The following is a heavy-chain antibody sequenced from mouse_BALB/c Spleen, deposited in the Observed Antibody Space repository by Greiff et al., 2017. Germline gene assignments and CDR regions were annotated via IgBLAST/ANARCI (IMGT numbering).Heavy chain of an antibody. CDR3: ARSEYGNHYAMDY. D-gene: IGHD2-1*01. J-gene: IGHJ4*01. V-gene: IGHV5-17*02. Sequence: DVKLVESGGGLVQPGGSRKLSCAASGFTFSSFGMHWVRQAPEKGLEWVAYISSGSSTIYYADTVKGRFTISRDNPKNTLFLQMTSLRSEDTAMYYCARSEYGNHYAMDYWGQGTSVTVSS. CDR2: ISSGSSTI. CDR1: GFTFSSFG.